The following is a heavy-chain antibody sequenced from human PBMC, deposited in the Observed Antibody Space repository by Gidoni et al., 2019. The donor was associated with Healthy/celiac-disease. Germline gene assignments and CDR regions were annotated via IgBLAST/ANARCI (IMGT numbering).Heavy chain of an antibody. V-gene: IGHV3-9*01. J-gene: IGHJ4*02. CDR2: MSWNSGSI. Sequence: EVQLVESGGGLVQPGRSLRLSCAASGFTFDDYAMHWVRQAPGKGLEWVSGMSWNSGSIGYADSVKGRFTISRDNAKNSLYLQMNSLRAEDTALYYCAKAKGSGYYYDSSGYLYYFDYWGQGTLVTVSS. CDR3: AKAKGSGYYYDSSGYLYYFDY. D-gene: IGHD3-22*01. CDR1: GFTFDDYA.